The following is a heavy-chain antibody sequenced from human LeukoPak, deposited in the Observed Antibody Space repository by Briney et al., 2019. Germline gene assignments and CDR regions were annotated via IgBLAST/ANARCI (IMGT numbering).Heavy chain of an antibody. D-gene: IGHD2-2*01. CDR2: INPNSGGT. CDR3: ARAIIVVVPAAISWLDP. J-gene: IGHJ5*02. V-gene: IGHV1-2*02. Sequence: ASVKVSCTASGYTFTGYYMHWVRQAPGQGLEWMGWINPNSGGTNYAQKFQGRVTMTRDTSISTAYMELSRLRSDDTAVYYCARAIIVVVPAAISWLDPWGQGTLVTVSS. CDR1: GYTFTGYY.